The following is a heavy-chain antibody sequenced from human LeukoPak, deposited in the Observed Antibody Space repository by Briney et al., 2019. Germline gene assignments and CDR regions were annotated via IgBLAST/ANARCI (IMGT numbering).Heavy chain of an antibody. CDR1: GFTFSSYS. CDR3: ARDIRITMVRGATSPDY. V-gene: IGHV3-21*01. Sequence: GGSLRLSCAASGFTFSSYSMNWVRQAPGKGLEWVSSISSSSSYIYYADSVKGRFTISRDNAKNSLYLQMNSLRAEDTAVYYCARDIRITMVRGATSPDYWGQGTLVTVSS. D-gene: IGHD3-10*01. CDR2: ISSSSSYI. J-gene: IGHJ4*02.